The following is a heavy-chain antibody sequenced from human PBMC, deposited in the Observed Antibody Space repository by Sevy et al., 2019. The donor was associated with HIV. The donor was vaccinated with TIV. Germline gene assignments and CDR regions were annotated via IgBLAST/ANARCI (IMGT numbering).Heavy chain of an antibody. D-gene: IGHD5-12*01. CDR3: ARAPPVRSGDDSLNWFDP. CDR2: CYYTGST. V-gene: IGHV4-59*01. J-gene: IGHJ5*02. Sequence: SETLSLTCTVFGGSISAYYWSWIRQPPGKGLEYIGYCYYTGSTNYNPSLKSRVTMSVDTSKNQISLRLTSVTAADTAIYYCARAPPVRSGDDSLNWFDPWGQGTLVTVSS. CDR1: GGSISAYY.